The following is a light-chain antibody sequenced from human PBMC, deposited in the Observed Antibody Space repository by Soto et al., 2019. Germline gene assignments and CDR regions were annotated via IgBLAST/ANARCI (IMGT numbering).Light chain of an antibody. Sequence: QSVLTQPPSASGSPGQSVTISCTGTSSDVGGYDYVSWYQQHPGKAPKLMIFEVSKRPSGVPDRFSGSKSGNTASLTVSGLQAEDEADYYCSSYAGNTKGVFGTGNKATVL. CDR2: EVS. CDR1: SSDVGGYDY. V-gene: IGLV2-8*01. CDR3: SSYAGNTKGV. J-gene: IGLJ1*01.